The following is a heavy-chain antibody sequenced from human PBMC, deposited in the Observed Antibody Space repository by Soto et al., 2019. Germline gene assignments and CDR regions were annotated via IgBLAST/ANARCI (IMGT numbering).Heavy chain of an antibody. D-gene: IGHD5-12*01. J-gene: IGHJ4*02. V-gene: IGHV3-23*01. CDR1: RFTFRSYA. CDR2: INPGGSST. Sequence: GGSLRLSCVASRFTFRSYAMSWVRQAPGKGLEWVSGINPGGSSTFYADSVRGRFTISRDNAKNTVYLQMNSLGVEDTAKYYCVKEWTPRRAFDYWGQGTPVTVSS. CDR3: VKEWTPRRAFDY.